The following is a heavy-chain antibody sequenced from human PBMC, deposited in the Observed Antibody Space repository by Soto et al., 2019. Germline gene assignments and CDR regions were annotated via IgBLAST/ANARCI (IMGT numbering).Heavy chain of an antibody. V-gene: IGHV4-39*01. CDR3: SRRAPEGFDP. J-gene: IGHJ5*02. CDR1: GGSISSSSYF. Sequence: SETLSLTCTVSGGSISSSSYFWGWIRQPPGRGLEWIGSINYSGSTYYNPSLKSRVTLSVDTSKNQFSLNASSVTASDTALYYCSRRAPEGFDPWGQGTLVTVSS. CDR2: INYSGST.